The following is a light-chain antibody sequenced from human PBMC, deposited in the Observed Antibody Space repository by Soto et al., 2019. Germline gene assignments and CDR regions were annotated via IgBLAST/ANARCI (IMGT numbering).Light chain of an antibody. J-gene: IGKJ2*01. Sequence: DIQMTQSPSSLSASVGDRVTITCQASQDISNYLNWYQQKPGKAPKRLICDASNLETGVTSRFSGSGYGTDFTVSISSLQPKYIATYYCQQYDKLPDTLGQCTKLEIK. CDR1: QDISNY. V-gene: IGKV1-33*01. CDR2: DAS. CDR3: QQYDKLPDT.